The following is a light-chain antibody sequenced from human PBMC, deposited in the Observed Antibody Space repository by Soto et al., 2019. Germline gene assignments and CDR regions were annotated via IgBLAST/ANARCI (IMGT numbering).Light chain of an antibody. J-gene: IGLJ3*02. CDR3: AAWDDSLNGPGV. Sequence: QSVLTQPPSASGTPGQRVTIACSGSSSNIGSNTVHWYQQLPGPAPKLLIYSNNQRPSRVPDRFSGSKSGTSASRAIRGLQSEDESEYYCAAWDDSLNGPGVFGRGTKLTVL. CDR1: SSNIGSNT. V-gene: IGLV1-44*01. CDR2: SNN.